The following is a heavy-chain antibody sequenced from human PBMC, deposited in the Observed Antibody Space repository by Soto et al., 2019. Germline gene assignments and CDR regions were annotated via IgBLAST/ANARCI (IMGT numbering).Heavy chain of an antibody. CDR2: ISATGGGT. Sequence: LRLSCAASGFKFSNYAMSWVRQAPGKGLEWVSLISATGGGTYYADSAKGRFTISRDNSHNTLYLQVHSLTAEDTAVYYCAKDRRAGGNSAFYFDFWGQGAQVTVSS. CDR3: AKDRRAGGNSAFYFDF. CDR1: GFKFSNYA. D-gene: IGHD3-16*01. V-gene: IGHV3-23*01. J-gene: IGHJ4*02.